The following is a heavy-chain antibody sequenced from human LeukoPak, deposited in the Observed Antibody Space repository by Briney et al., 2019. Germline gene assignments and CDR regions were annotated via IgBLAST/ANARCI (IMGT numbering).Heavy chain of an antibody. CDR2: IKDDGSDK. D-gene: IGHD1-26*01. J-gene: IGHJ4*02. Sequence: GGSLRLSCAASGFTFSAYWMSWVRQAPGKGLKWVANIKDDGSDKYYVDSVKGRFTISRDNAKNSLYLQMNSLRDDDTAVYYCARAAGGTSRDYWGQGTLVTVSS. CDR3: ARAAGGTSRDY. CDR1: GFTFSAYW. V-gene: IGHV3-7*01.